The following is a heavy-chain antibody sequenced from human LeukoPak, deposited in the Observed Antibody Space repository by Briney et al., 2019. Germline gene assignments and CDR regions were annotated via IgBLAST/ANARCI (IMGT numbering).Heavy chain of an antibody. V-gene: IGHV3-23*01. J-gene: IGHJ4*02. D-gene: IGHD5-18*01. CDR1: GFTFSSDA. CDR2: ISGSGGST. CDR3: AKGTRDTAMDHVDY. Sequence: GGSLRLSCAAAGFTFSSDAMRRVGQAPGKGMEWVSAISGSGGSTYYADSVKGRFTISTDNSKNTLYLQMNSLRAEDTAVYYCAKGTRDTAMDHVDYWGQGTLVTVSS.